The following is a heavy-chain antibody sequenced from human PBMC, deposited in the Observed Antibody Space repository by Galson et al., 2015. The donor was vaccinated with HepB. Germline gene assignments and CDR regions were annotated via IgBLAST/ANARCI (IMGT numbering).Heavy chain of an antibody. V-gene: IGHV1-18*01. CDR1: GYTFSSYS. CDR3: ARGALVAVGNATLNNWFDP. CDR2: ISAYDSST. Sequence: SVKVSCKASGYTFSSYSIAWVRQAPGQGLEWMGWISAYDSSTNYAQKFQGRVSMTTETSTTTAYMELRSLRSDDTAVYYCARGALVAVGNATLNNWFDPWGQGTLVTVSS. J-gene: IGHJ5*02. D-gene: IGHD2-15*01.